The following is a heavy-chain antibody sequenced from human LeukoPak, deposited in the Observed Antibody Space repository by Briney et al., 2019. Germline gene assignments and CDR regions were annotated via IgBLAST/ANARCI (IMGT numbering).Heavy chain of an antibody. CDR3: ARDYCSGGSCWFDP. J-gene: IGHJ5*02. V-gene: IGHV1-8*01. Sequence: ASVKVSCKASGYTFTSYDINWVRQATGQGLEWMGWMNPNSGNTGYAQKFQGRVTLTRDTSITTAYMELSSLRSDDTAVYYCARDYCSGGSCWFDPWGQGTLVTLSS. CDR1: GYTFTSYD. CDR2: MNPNSGNT. D-gene: IGHD2-15*01.